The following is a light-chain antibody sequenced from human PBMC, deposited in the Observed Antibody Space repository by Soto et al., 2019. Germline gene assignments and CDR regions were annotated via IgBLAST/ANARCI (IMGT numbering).Light chain of an antibody. Sequence: EILMTQSPSTLSVSPGERATLSCRASQSIGTNLAWYQQKPGQAPRLLIYGASARATGIPASFSGSGSGTDFTLSISSLQYEDFALYFCQQYNDWHPWTFGQGTKVDIK. CDR2: GAS. V-gene: IGKV3-15*01. CDR3: QQYNDWHPWT. J-gene: IGKJ1*01. CDR1: QSIGTN.